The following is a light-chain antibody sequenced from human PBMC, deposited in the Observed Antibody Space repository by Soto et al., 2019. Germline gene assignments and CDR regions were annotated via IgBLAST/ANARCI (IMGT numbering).Light chain of an antibody. Sequence: DIQMTQSPSSLSASVVDRVTITCQASQDINNYLNWYQQKPGKAPKLLIFDATNLETGVPSRFSGGGSRTHFSFTISSLQPEDFATYYCQQSYSTPLTFGGGTKVDIK. CDR1: QDINNY. CDR3: QQSYSTPLT. CDR2: DAT. V-gene: IGKV1-33*01. J-gene: IGKJ4*01.